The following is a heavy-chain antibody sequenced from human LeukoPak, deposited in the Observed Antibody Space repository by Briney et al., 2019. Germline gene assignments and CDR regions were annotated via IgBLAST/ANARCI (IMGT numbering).Heavy chain of an antibody. J-gene: IGHJ1*01. CDR2: IYYSGST. D-gene: IGHD3-22*01. CDR3: ATPFYDSSGYGFQH. V-gene: IGHV4-30-4*01. Sequence: SETLSLTCTVSGGSISSGDYYWSWVRQPPGKGLEWIGYIYYSGSTYYNPSLKSRVTISVDTSKNQFSLKLSSVTAADTAVYYCATPFYDSSGYGFQHWGQGTLVTVSS. CDR1: GGSISSGDYY.